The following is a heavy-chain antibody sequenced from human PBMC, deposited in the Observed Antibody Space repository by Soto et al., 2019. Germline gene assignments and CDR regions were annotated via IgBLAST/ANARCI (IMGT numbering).Heavy chain of an antibody. CDR1: GGSFSGYY. Sequence: SETLSLTCAVYGGSFSGYYWSWIRQPPGKGLEWIGEINHSGSTNYNPSLKSRVTISVDTSKNQFSLKLSSVTAADTAVYYCARMKGYVYYYGMDVWGQGTMVTVSS. D-gene: IGHD5-12*01. CDR3: ARMKGYVYYYGMDV. CDR2: INHSGST. V-gene: IGHV4-34*01. J-gene: IGHJ6*02.